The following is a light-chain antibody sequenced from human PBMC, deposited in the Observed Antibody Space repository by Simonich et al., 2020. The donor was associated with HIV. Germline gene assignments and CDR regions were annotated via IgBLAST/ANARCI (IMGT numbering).Light chain of an antibody. V-gene: IGKV3-11*01. CDR3: QQRSNWPST. CDR2: DAS. CDR1: QSVSSN. Sequence: EIVMTKSPATLSVSPGERATPSCRASQSVSSNLAWYRQKPGQAPRLLIYDASNRATGIPARFSGSGSGTDFTLTISSLEPEDFAVYYCQQRSNWPSTFGGGTKVEIK. J-gene: IGKJ4*01.